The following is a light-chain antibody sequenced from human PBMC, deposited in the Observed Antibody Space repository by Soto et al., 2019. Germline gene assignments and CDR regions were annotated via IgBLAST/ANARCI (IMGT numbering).Light chain of an antibody. V-gene: IGLV2-14*01. CDR3: SSYTSSSTL. J-gene: IGLJ2*01. CDR1: SSDVGGYNY. Sequence: QSALTQPASVSGSPGQSITISCTGTSSDVGGYNYVSWYQQHPGKAPKLMIYDVSNRPSGVSNRFSGSKSGNTASLTISGRQAEDEADYYCSSYTSSSTLVGGGTQLTVL. CDR2: DVS.